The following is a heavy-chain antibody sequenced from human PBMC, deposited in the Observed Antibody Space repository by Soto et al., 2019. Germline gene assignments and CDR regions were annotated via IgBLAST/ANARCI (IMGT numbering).Heavy chain of an antibody. V-gene: IGHV3-74*01. CDR3: ARGGWYHGFDI. CDR1: GGTFSRYW. Sequence: EVQVVESGGGLVQPGGSLRLSCAASGGTFSRYWMHWVRQVPGSGLVWVSRIDNYGSSSIYADSVEGRFTISRDNAKNTLYLQMNSLRAEDTAVYYCARGGWYHGFDIWGQGTLVTVSS. CDR2: IDNYGSSS. J-gene: IGHJ3*02. D-gene: IGHD6-19*01.